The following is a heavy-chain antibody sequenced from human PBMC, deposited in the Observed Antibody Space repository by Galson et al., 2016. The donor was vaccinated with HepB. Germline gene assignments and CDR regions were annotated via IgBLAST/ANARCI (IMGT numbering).Heavy chain of an antibody. CDR1: GFTFSSYS. D-gene: IGHD1-26*01. J-gene: IGHJ4*02. CDR2: ISSSSSYI. V-gene: IGHV3-21*01. CDR3: ARGDIVGAIFDY. Sequence: SLRLSCAASGFTFSSYSMNWVRQAPGKGLEWVSSISSSSSYIYSADSVKGRFTISRDNAKNSLYLQMNSLRAEDTAVYNCARGDIVGAIFDYWGQGTLVTVSS.